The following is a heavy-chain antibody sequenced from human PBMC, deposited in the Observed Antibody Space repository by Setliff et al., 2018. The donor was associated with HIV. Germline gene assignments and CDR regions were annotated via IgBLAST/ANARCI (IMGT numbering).Heavy chain of an antibody. Sequence: GGSLRLSCSASGFTFSSYWMNWVRQAPGRGLEWVANVKQDASEKYYVDSVKGRFNISRDNAKSSLYLQMNNLTAEDTAVYYCARPGSGSRHFDSWGQGTLVTVSS. J-gene: IGHJ4*02. V-gene: IGHV3-7*03. CDR3: ARPGSGSRHFDS. CDR2: VKQDASEK. D-gene: IGHD3-10*01. CDR1: GFTFSSYW.